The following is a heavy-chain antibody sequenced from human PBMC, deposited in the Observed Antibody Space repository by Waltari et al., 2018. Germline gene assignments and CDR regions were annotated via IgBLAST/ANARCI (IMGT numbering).Heavy chain of an antibody. Sequence: QVQLQESGPGLVKPSETLSLTCTVSGGSISSYYWRWIRQPPGKVLEWIGDIYYRGGTSYNPSRKRRGPISVDTSKDHFALKLSSGTAADTAVYYCAAKASRADDFDYWGQGTLVTVSS. J-gene: IGHJ4*02. D-gene: IGHD6-6*01. CDR1: GGSISSYY. V-gene: IGHV4-59*08. CDR2: IYYRGGT. CDR3: AAKASRADDFDY.